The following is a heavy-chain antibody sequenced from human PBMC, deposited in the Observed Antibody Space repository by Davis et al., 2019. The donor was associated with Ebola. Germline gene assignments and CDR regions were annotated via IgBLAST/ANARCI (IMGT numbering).Heavy chain of an antibody. V-gene: IGHV3-7*01. CDR3: ATQLGATYYYYGMDV. D-gene: IGHD7-27*01. Sequence: GESLKISCVASGFTFNVFSMSWVRRAPGKGLEWVATMKQNGIDTYYVDSVKGRFFISRDNTKNSLYLQMNSLRAEDTAVYYCATQLGATYYYYGMDVWGQGTTVTVSS. J-gene: IGHJ6*02. CDR1: GFTFNVFS. CDR2: MKQNGIDT.